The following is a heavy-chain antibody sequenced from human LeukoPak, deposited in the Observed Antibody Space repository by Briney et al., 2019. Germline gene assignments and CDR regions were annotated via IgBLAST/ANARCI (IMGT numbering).Heavy chain of an antibody. V-gene: IGHV4-59*08. Sequence: SETLSLTCTVSGGSISSYYWSWIRQPPGKGPEWIGYIYYSGSTNYNPSLKSRVTISVDTSKNQFSLKLSSVTAADTAVYYCARHGYSSGWSAPFGYWGQGTLVTVSS. CDR1: GGSISSYY. J-gene: IGHJ4*02. D-gene: IGHD6-19*01. CDR2: IYYSGST. CDR3: ARHGYSSGWSAPFGY.